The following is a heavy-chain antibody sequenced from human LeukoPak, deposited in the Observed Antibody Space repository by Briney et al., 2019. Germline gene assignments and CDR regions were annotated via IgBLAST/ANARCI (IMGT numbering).Heavy chain of an antibody. Sequence: GGSLRLSCAASGFTFSSYAMSWVRQGPGKGLEWVSAISVSGGAAYYADSVKGRFTTSRDNSKNTLYLQMNSLRAEDTAVYYCAKDTTVTTMVGDDYWGQGTLVTVSS. CDR3: AKDTTVTTMVGDDY. V-gene: IGHV3-23*01. J-gene: IGHJ4*02. CDR2: ISVSGGAA. CDR1: GFTFSSYA. D-gene: IGHD4-17*01.